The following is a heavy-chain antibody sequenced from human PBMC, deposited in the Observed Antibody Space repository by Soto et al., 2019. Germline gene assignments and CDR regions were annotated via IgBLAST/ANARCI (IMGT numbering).Heavy chain of an antibody. J-gene: IGHJ6*02. CDR1: GYTFTDYY. CDR3: ARDWYYFDSSGYSKPVYYYYYGLDV. D-gene: IGHD3-22*01. V-gene: IGHV1-2*02. CDR2: INPNTGGT. Sequence: ASVKVSCKASGYTFTDYYLHWVRQAPGQGLEWMGWINPNTGGTKYAQKFQGRVAMTRDTSISTTYMELGGLRSDDTAVYFCARDWYYFDSSGYSKPVYYYYYGLDVWGQGTTVTVSS.